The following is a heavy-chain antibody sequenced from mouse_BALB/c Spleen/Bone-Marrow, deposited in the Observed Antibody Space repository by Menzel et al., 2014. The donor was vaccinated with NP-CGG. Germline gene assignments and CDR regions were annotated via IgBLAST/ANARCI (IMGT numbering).Heavy chain of an antibody. J-gene: IGHJ2*01. CDR2: ISSGSSTI. CDR1: GFTFSSFG. V-gene: IGHV5-17*02. CDR3: ARSRLRGYYFDY. Sequence: EVQLVESGGGLVQPGGSRKLSCAASGFTFSSFGMHWVRQAPEKGPEWVAYISSGSSTIYYADTLKGRFTISRDNPKNTLFLQMTSLRSEDTAMYYCARSRLRGYYFDYWGQGTTLTVSS. D-gene: IGHD3-2*02.